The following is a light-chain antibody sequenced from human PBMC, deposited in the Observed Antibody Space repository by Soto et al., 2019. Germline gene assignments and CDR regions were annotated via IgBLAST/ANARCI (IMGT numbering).Light chain of an antibody. Sequence: QSALTQPASVSGSPGQSITISCTGTISDVGSTYNYVSWYQQHPDAAPTLVIYEVTYRPSGVADRFSCSKSGNVASLAITGLQPEAEDRSYCCSYSITDAPLVFGGGTKLTVL. V-gene: IGLV2-14*01. CDR3: CSYSITDAPLV. CDR2: EVT. J-gene: IGLJ2*01. CDR1: ISDVGSTYNY.